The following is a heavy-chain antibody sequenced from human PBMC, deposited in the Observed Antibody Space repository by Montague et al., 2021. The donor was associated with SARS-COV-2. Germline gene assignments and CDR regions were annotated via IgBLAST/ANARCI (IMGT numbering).Heavy chain of an antibody. J-gene: IGHJ4*02. CDR3: AKDWSAKKIVGATHLDY. D-gene: IGHD1-26*01. Sequence: SLRLSCTASGFIFSNYGLQRVRQAPGKGLEWVAVIRYDGSNEYYXDSXNGRFTISRDNSKSTLYLQMNSLRAEDTAVYYCAKDWSAKKIVGATHLDYWGQGTLVTVSS. V-gene: IGHV3-33*06. CDR1: GFIFSNYG. CDR2: IRYDGSNE.